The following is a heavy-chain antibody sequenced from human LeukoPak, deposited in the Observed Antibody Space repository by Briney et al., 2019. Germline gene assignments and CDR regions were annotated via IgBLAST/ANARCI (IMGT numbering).Heavy chain of an antibody. CDR3: ARHVVAVGFDY. D-gene: IGHD3-22*01. V-gene: IGHV3-21*01. Sequence: GGSLRLSCEASGFTFSSYTMNWVRQAPGKGLEWVSSITSSSSYIYYADSVKGRFTISRDSAKNSLYLQMNSLRAEDTAVYYCARHVVAVGFDYWGQGTLVTVSS. CDR1: GFTFSSYT. J-gene: IGHJ4*02. CDR2: ITSSSSYI.